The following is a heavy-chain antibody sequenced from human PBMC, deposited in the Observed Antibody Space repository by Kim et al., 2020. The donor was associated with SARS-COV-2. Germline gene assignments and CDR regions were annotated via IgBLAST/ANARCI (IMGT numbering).Heavy chain of an antibody. CDR3: ARGSGIGGSYSYDY. CDR2: INHSGST. D-gene: IGHD1-26*01. V-gene: IGHV4-34*01. CDR1: GGSFSGYY. Sequence: SETLSLTCAVYGGSFSGYYWSWIRQPPGKGLEWIGEINHSGSTNYNPSLKSRVTISVDTSKNQFSLKLSSVTAADTAVYYCARGSGIGGSYSYDYWGQG. J-gene: IGHJ4*02.